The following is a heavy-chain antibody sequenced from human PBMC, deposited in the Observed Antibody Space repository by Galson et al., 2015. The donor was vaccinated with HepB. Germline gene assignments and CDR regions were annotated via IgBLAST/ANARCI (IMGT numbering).Heavy chain of an antibody. CDR3: ASRGSGQQLGYFDY. V-gene: IGHV3-30*04. D-gene: IGHD6-13*01. J-gene: IGHJ4*02. CDR2: ISYDGSNK. CDR1: GFTFSSYA. Sequence: SLRLSCAASGFTFSSYAMHWVRQAPGKGLEWVAVISYDGSNKYYADSVKGRFTISRDNSKNTLYLQMNSLRAEDTAVYYCASRGSGQQLGYFDYWGQGTLVTVSS.